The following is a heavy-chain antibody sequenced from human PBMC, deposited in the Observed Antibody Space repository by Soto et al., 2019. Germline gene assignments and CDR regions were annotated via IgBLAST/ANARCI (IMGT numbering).Heavy chain of an antibody. CDR1: GGTFSSYA. CDR2: MIPIFGTA. D-gene: IGHD6-19*01. J-gene: IGHJ4*02. CDR3: ARYVAVSGQYCFDS. V-gene: IGHV1-69*12. Sequence: QVQLVQSGAEVKKPGSSVKVSCKASGGTFSSYAISWVRKAPGQGLEWMGGMIPIFGTANYGQKFQGRVTITEEESPSTAYMELSILRYEDTAVYYFARYVAVSGQYCFDSWGQGTLVTVSS.